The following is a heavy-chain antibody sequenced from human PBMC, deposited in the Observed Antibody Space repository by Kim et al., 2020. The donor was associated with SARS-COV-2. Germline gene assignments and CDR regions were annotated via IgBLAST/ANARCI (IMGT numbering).Heavy chain of an antibody. CDR3: ARDRGYSYGVYYFDY. Sequence: QKFQGRVTITADESTSTAYMELSSLRSEDTAVYYCARDRGYSYGVYYFDYWGQGTLVTVSS. D-gene: IGHD5-18*01. J-gene: IGHJ4*02. V-gene: IGHV1-69*01.